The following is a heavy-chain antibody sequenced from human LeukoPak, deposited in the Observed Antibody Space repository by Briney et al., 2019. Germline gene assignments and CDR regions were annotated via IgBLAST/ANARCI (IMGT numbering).Heavy chain of an antibody. Sequence: LSLTCTVSGYSISSDYYWGWVRQPPGKGLEWVAIISYDGSKKHYADSVKGRFTISRDNSKNTLHLQMNSLRAEDTAVYYCARDLIGYSSSWYYWGQGTLVTVSS. CDR3: ARDLIGYSSSWYY. J-gene: IGHJ4*02. V-gene: IGHV3-30*04. CDR2: ISYDGSKK. D-gene: IGHD6-13*01. CDR1: GYSISSDY.